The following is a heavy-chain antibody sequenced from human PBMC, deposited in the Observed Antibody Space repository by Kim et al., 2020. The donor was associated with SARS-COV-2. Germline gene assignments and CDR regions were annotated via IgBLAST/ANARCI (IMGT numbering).Heavy chain of an antibody. CDR3: ATDHDTSMIRVGWDY. CDR2: VIPMFGTA. J-gene: IGHJ4*01. D-gene: IGHD3-16*01. Sequence: SVKVSCKASGGIFSNFAINWVRQAPGQGLEWMGGVIPMFGTANYAQKFQDRLTITADQSTNTAYMELSSLSSEDTAVFYCATDHDTSMIRVGWDYWGHGTLVTVSS. V-gene: IGHV1-69*13. CDR1: GGIFSNFA.